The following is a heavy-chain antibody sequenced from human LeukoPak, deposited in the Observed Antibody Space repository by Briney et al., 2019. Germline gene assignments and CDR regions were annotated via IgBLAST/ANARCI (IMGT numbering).Heavy chain of an antibody. J-gene: IGHJ4*02. D-gene: IGHD1/OR15-1a*01. Sequence: GGSLRLSCAASGFTFSSYEMNWVRQAPGKGLEWVSYISSSDSSTHYAASVKGRFTISRDNAKNSLYLQMNSLRAEDTAVYICVRAGQPDYEQLDYWGQGTLVTVSS. CDR2: ISSSDSST. V-gene: IGHV3-48*03. CDR1: GFTFSSYE. CDR3: VRAGQPDYEQLDY.